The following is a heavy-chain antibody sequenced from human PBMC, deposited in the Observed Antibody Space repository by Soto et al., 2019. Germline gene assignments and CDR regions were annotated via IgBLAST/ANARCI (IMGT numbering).Heavy chain of an antibody. D-gene: IGHD3-10*01. CDR1: GGSISSSNW. CDR3: ARAEVIIDVPNYYYYGMDV. Sequence: QVQLQESGPGLVKPSGTLSLSCAVSGGSISSSNWWSWVRQPPGKGLEWIGEIYHSGSTNYNPSLKSRVTISVDKSKNQFSLKLSSVTAADTAVYYCARAEVIIDVPNYYYYGMDVWGQGTTVTVSS. CDR2: IYHSGST. V-gene: IGHV4-4*02. J-gene: IGHJ6*02.